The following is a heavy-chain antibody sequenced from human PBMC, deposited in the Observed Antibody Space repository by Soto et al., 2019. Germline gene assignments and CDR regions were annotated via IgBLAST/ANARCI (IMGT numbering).Heavy chain of an antibody. CDR3: ARPLWRDDYNWGYFEL. D-gene: IGHD4-4*01. CDR2: ISYDGSNK. V-gene: IGHV3-30-3*01. Sequence: QVHLVESGGGVVQPGMSLRLSCAASGFTFSSYAMHWVRQAPGKGLEWVAVISYDGSNKYYADSVKGRFTISRDNSKNTLYLQMNRLRAEDTAVSYCARPLWRDDYNWGYFELWGRGTLVTVSS. CDR1: GFTFSSYA. J-gene: IGHJ2*01.